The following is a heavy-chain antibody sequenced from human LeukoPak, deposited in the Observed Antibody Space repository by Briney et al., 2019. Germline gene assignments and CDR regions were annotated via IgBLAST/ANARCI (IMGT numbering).Heavy chain of an antibody. CDR1: GFTFSSYA. Sequence: SGGSLRLPCAASGFTFSSYAMHWVRQAPGKGLEYVSAISSNGGSTYYANSVKGRFTISRDNSKNTLYLQMGSLRAEDMAVYYCARVTGPRDYWGQGTLVTVSS. V-gene: IGHV3-64*01. CDR3: ARVTGPRDY. J-gene: IGHJ4*02. CDR2: ISSNGGST.